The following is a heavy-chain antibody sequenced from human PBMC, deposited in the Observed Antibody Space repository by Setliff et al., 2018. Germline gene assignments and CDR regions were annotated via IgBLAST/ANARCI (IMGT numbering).Heavy chain of an antibody. CDR1: GYTFSHSG. D-gene: IGHD2-8*01. V-gene: IGHV1-18*01. CDR2: ISVYTGNT. J-gene: IGHJ4*02. CDR3: SRLVRYCSKITCQTASGAEL. Sequence: ASVKVSCKASGYTFSHSGITWVRQAPGQGLEWMGWISVYTGNTNYAPKLQGRVTMTTDASTSTAYMELRGLTSDDTAVYYCSRLVRYCSKITCQTASGAELWGQGTLVTV.